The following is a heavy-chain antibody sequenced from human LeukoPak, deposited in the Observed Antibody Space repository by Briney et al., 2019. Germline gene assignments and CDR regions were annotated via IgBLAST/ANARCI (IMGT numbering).Heavy chain of an antibody. J-gene: IGHJ6*02. CDR3: ARDRRKILYYYYGMDV. CDR2: ISAHNGNT. CDR1: GYTFTSYG. Sequence: ASVKVSCKASGYTFTSYGISWVRQAPGQGLEWMGWISAHNGNTNYAQKLQGRVTMTTDTSTSTAYMELRSLRSDDTAVYYCARDRRKILYYYYGMDVWGQGTTVTVSS. V-gene: IGHV1-18*01.